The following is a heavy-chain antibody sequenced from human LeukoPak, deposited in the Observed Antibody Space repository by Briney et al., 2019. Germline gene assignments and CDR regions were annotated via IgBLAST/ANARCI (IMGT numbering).Heavy chain of an antibody. V-gene: IGHV3-48*01. CDR2: IGISSGNT. CDR1: GFTFSSYS. CDR3: AKGAYDYIEIAYFDY. Sequence: GGSLRLSCAASGFTFSSYSMNWVRQAPGKELEWISYIGISSGNTKYADSVKGRFTISGDKAKNSVYLQMNSLRAEDTAVYYCAKGAYDYIEIAYFDYWGQGSLVTVSS. J-gene: IGHJ4*02. D-gene: IGHD5-12*01.